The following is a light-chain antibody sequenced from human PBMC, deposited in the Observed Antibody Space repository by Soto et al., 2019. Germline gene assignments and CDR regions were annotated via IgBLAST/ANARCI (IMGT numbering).Light chain of an antibody. V-gene: IGKV3-20*01. CDR1: QSISRY. CDR3: QQYGNSPIT. Sequence: IVLTQSPDTLSLSPWAREPLSCRASQSISRYLAWYQQKPGQAPRLLISGASSRATGIPDRFSGSGSGTDFTLTVSRLEPEDFALYYCQQYGNSPITFGQGTRLEVK. CDR2: GAS. J-gene: IGKJ5*01.